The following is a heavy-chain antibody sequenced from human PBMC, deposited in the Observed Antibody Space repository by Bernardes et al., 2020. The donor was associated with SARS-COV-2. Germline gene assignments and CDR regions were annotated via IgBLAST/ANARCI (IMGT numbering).Heavy chain of an antibody. CDR3: PKYLYSGSSGIAFDY. CDR1: GFTFSSYA. Sequence: GGSLRLSCEASGFTFSSYALTWVRQAPGRGLEWVSVISTSGTSTYYADSVKGRFTISRDNSKNTLYLQMNSLRGEDTAIYYCPKYLYSGSSGIAFDYWGQGTLVTVSS. CDR2: ISTSGTST. V-gene: IGHV3-23*01. J-gene: IGHJ4*02. D-gene: IGHD1-26*01.